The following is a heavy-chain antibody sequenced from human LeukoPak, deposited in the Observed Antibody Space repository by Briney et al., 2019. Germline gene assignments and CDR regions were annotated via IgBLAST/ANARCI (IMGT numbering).Heavy chain of an antibody. CDR3: ARDPYGVDPDY. Sequence: PGGSLRLSCAASGFTFNHYWMSWVRQAPGKGLEWVANIKQDGSEKYYVDSVKGRFTISRDNAKNSLFLQMNSLRAEDTAVYYCARDPYGVDPDYWGQGILVTVSS. CDR1: GFTFNHYW. D-gene: IGHD3-10*01. V-gene: IGHV3-7*03. CDR2: IKQDGSEK. J-gene: IGHJ4*02.